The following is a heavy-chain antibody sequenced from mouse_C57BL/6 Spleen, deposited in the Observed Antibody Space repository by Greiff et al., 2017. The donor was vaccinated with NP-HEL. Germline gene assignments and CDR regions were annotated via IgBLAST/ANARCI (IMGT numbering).Heavy chain of an antibody. D-gene: IGHD2-4*01. Sequence: QVQLQQSGAELVRPGASVTLSCKASGYTFTDYEMHWVKQTPVHGLEWIGAIDPETGGTAYNQKFKGKAILTADKSSSAAYMELRSLTSEDSAVYYCTRGGDYGFLFFAYWGQGTLVTVSA. J-gene: IGHJ3*01. CDR3: TRGGDYGFLFFAY. V-gene: IGHV1-15*01. CDR1: GYTFTDYE. CDR2: IDPETGGT.